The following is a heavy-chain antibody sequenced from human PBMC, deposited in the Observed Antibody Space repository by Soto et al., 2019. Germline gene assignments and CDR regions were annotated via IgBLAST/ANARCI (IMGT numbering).Heavy chain of an antibody. D-gene: IGHD1-26*01. Sequence: GGSLRLSCAASGVTFSSYGMHWVRQAPGKGLEWVAVISYDGSNKYYADSVKGRFTISRDNSKNTLYLQMNSLRAEDTAVYYCAKDGRENSGSYYDYYYGMDVWGQGTTVTVSS. CDR3: AKDGRENSGSYYDYYYGMDV. J-gene: IGHJ6*02. CDR1: GVTFSSYG. V-gene: IGHV3-30*18. CDR2: ISYDGSNK.